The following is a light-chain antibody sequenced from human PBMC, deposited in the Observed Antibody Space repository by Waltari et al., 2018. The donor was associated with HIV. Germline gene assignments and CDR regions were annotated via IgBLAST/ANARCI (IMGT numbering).Light chain of an antibody. Sequence: DIQMTQSPSSLSASVGDRVTIICRASHNINMYLNWYQQRPGEAPRLLLYAASTLQTGVPSRFSGSGSGTDFFLSINSLQPEDFATYYCQQSYSNPLTFGPGTTVEI. J-gene: IGKJ3*01. CDR1: HNINMY. CDR2: AAS. CDR3: QQSYSNPLT. V-gene: IGKV1-39*01.